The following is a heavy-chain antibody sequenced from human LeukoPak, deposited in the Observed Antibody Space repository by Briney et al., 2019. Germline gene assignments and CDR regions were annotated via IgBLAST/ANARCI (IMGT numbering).Heavy chain of an antibody. CDR3: AGQGYCSSTRCRGNFDY. D-gene: IGHD2-2*01. CDR2: IYHSGST. V-gene: IGHV4-30-2*01. Sequence: KSSETLSLTCTVSGGSISSGGYSWSWIRQPPGKGLEWIGYIYHSGSTYYNPSLKSRVTISVDRSKNQFSLRLSSVTAADTAVYYCAGQGYCSSTRCRGNFDYWGQGTLVTVSS. J-gene: IGHJ4*02. CDR1: GGSISSGGYS.